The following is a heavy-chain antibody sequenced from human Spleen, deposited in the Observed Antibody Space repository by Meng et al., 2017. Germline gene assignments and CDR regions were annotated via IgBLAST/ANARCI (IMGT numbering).Heavy chain of an antibody. J-gene: IGHJ4*02. V-gene: IGHV4-34*01. Sequence: VQLQQWGAGLLKPSETLSLTCVVPGGSFSDYYGSWIRQPPGKGLEWIGEINHSGSTNYNPSLESRATISVDTSQNNLSLKLSSVTAADSAVYYCARGPTTMAHDFDYWGQGTLVTVSS. CDR2: INHSGST. CDR3: ARGPTTMAHDFDY. CDR1: GGSFSDYY. D-gene: IGHD4-11*01.